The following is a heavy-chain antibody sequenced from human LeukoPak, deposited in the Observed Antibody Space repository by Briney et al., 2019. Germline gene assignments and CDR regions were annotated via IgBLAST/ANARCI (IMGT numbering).Heavy chain of an antibody. CDR1: GGSFSGYY. D-gene: IGHD3-3*01. Sequence: PSETLSLTCAVYGGSFSGYYWSWIRQPPGKGLEWIGEINHSGSTNYNPSLKSRVTISVDTSKNQFSLKLSSVTAADTAVYYCAGQIHTDFWSGNHDYWGQGTLVTVSS. CDR2: INHSGST. CDR3: AGQIHTDFWSGNHDY. J-gene: IGHJ4*02. V-gene: IGHV4-34*01.